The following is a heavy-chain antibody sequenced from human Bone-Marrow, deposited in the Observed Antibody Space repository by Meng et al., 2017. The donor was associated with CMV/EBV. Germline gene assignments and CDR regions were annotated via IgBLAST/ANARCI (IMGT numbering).Heavy chain of an antibody. CDR2: IYYSGST. J-gene: IGHJ5*02. Sequence: SETLSLTCTVSGGSVSSGSYYWSWIRQPPGKGLEWIGYIYYSGSTYYNPSLKSRVTISVDTSKNQFSLKLSSVTAADTAVYYCARVALTYYDFWSGFDRGWFDPWGQGTLVTVSS. CDR3: ARVALTYYDFWSGFDRGWFDP. D-gene: IGHD3-3*01. V-gene: IGHV4-61*01. CDR1: GGSVSSGSYY.